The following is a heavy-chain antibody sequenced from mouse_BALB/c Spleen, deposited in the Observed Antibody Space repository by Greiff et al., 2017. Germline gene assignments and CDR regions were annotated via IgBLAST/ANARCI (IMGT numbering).Heavy chain of an antibody. Sequence: VKLMESGAELVRPGVSVKISCKGSGYTFTDYAMHWVKQSHAKSLEWIGVISTYYGDASYNQKFKGKATMTVDKSSSTAYMELARLTSEDSAIYYCASEGYFYAMDYWGQGTSVTVSS. CDR3: ASEGYFYAMDY. J-gene: IGHJ4*01. V-gene: IGHV1S137*01. CDR1: GYTFTDYA. CDR2: ISTYYGDA.